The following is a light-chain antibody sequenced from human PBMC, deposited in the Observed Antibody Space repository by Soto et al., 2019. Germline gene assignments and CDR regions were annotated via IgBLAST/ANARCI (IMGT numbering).Light chain of an antibody. V-gene: IGKV1-27*01. CDR3: QQYNSYLWT. CDR2: GAS. J-gene: IGKJ1*01. Sequence: DIQMTQSPSSLSASVGDRFTFTCRASQDIGHSLAWYQQKPGKPIQLLIYGASTLHSGVPSRFSGSGSGTEFTLTISSLQPDDFATYYCQQYNSYLWTFGQGTKV. CDR1: QDIGHS.